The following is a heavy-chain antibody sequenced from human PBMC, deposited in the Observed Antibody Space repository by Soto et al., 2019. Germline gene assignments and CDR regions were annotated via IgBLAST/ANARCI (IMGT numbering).Heavy chain of an antibody. D-gene: IGHD3-3*01. V-gene: IGHV3-23*01. CDR1: EFTFNNYA. CDR3: AKVESYDFWGGYDYYDYSHYGMDV. J-gene: IGHJ6*02. Sequence: GGSLRLSCAASEFTFNNYAMTWVRQTPGKGLEWVAGISGPGGRTYYADSVKGRFTISRDNSKNTLFLQMNGLRGEDTAVYYCAKVESYDFWGGYDYYDYSHYGMDVWGQGTTVTVSS. CDR2: ISGPGGRT.